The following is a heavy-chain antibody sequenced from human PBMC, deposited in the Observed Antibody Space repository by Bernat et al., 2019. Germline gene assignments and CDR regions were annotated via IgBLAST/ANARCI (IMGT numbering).Heavy chain of an antibody. Sequence: QVQLQESGPGLVKPSETLSLTCTISGGSISTYFWSWIRQPPGKGLEWIGYVYYNDNPNYNPSLKSRATISLDTSKNQFSLKVTSVTAADTAVYYCARARGRSRNPDMDVWGRGTTVTVSS. V-gene: IGHV4-59*08. CDR1: GGSISTYF. CDR3: ARARGRSRNPDMDV. J-gene: IGHJ6*03. CDR2: VYYNDNP. D-gene: IGHD2-15*01.